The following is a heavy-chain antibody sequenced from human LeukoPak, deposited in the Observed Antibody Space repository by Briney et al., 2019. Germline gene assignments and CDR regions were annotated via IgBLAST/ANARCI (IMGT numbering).Heavy chain of an antibody. J-gene: IGHJ4*02. CDR2: ISGSGGST. V-gene: IGHV3-23*01. CDR3: AKDLYYYDSSGYYYEGYYFDY. CDR1: GFTFSSYA. Sequence: GGSLRLSCAASGFTFSSYAMSWVRQAPGKGLEWVSAISGSGGSTYYADSVKGRFTISRDNSKTTLYLQMNSLRAEDTAVYYCAKDLYYYDSSGYYYEGYYFDYWGQGTLVTVSS. D-gene: IGHD3-22*01.